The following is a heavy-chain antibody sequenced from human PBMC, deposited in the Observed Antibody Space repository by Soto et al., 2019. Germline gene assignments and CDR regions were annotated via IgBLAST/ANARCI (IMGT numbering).Heavy chain of an antibody. V-gene: IGHV4-39*07. CDR3: AREGNLGRWIQPLDS. CDR2: IYYNGST. J-gene: IGHJ4*02. Sequence: SETLSLTCTISGGSISSSAHYWGWIRQPPGKGLEWIGSIYYNGSTYYSPSLKSRVTISADTSKNQFSLKLISVTTADTAVYFCAREGNLGRWIQPLDSWGQGTLVTVSS. CDR1: GGSISSSAHY. D-gene: IGHD2-2*03.